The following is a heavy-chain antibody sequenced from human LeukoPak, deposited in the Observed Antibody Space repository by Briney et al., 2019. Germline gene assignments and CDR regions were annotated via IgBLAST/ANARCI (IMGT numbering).Heavy chain of an antibody. D-gene: IGHD2-15*01. V-gene: IGHV3-15*01. CDR3: AKDPDIVVVVPATGDDY. Sequence: GGSLRLSCAASGITFSNAWMSWVRQAPGKGLEWVGRIKSKTDGETTEYAAPVKGRFTISRDDSKNTLYLQMNSLRAEDTAVYYCAKDPDIVVVVPATGDDYWGQGTLVTVSS. J-gene: IGHJ4*02. CDR2: IKSKTDGETT. CDR1: GITFSNAW.